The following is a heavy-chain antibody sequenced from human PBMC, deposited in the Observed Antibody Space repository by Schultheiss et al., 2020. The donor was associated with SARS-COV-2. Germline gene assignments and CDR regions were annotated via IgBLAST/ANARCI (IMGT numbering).Heavy chain of an antibody. Sequence: GGSLRLSCAASGFTFSSYSMNWVRQAPGKGLEWVSSISSSSSYIYYADSVKGRFTISRDNAKNSLYLQMNSLRAEDTAVYYCAADDYEPLAHQTLNWFDPWGQGTLVTVSS. CDR2: ISSSSSYI. CDR3: AADDYEPLAHQTLNWFDP. D-gene: IGHD4-17*01. V-gene: IGHV3-21*01. CDR1: GFTFSSYS. J-gene: IGHJ5*02.